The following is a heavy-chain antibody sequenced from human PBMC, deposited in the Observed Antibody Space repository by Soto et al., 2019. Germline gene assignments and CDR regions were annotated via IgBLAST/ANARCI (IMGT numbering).Heavy chain of an antibody. CDR2: IYYSGST. D-gene: IGHD2-2*01. V-gene: IGHV4-59*01. CDR3: ARGTSMDY. Sequence: QVQLQESGPGLVKPSETLSLTCTVSGGSISSYYWSWIRQPPGKGLEWIGYIYYSGSTNYNPSLKSRVTISVDTSKNQFSLKLSSVTAAGTAVYYCARGTSMDYWGQGTLVTVSS. CDR1: GGSISSYY. J-gene: IGHJ4*02.